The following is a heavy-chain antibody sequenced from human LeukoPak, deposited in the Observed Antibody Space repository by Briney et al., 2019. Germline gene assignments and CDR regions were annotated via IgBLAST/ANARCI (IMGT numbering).Heavy chain of an antibody. D-gene: IGHD6-19*01. Sequence: SLKVSCKASGGTFSSYAISWVRQAPGQGLEWMGGIIPIFGTANYAQKFQGRVTITADESPSTAYMELSSLRSEDTAVYYCASQSGAVAFFGYWGQAALVTDSS. CDR1: GGTFSSYA. CDR3: ASQSGAVAFFGY. CDR2: IIPIFGTA. V-gene: IGHV1-69*13. J-gene: IGHJ4*02.